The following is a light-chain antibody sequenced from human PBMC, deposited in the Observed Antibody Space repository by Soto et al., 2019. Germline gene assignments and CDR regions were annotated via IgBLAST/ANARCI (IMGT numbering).Light chain of an antibody. CDR3: QQYNTFWT. CDR1: QSISSW. CDR2: DVS. J-gene: IGKJ1*01. Sequence: DIQMTQPPSTLSASVGDRVTITCRASQSISSWLAWYQQKPGKAPKLLIYDVSRLESGVPSRFSGSGSGTEFTLTISSLQPDDSATYYCQQYNTFWTFGQGTKVDIK. V-gene: IGKV1-5*01.